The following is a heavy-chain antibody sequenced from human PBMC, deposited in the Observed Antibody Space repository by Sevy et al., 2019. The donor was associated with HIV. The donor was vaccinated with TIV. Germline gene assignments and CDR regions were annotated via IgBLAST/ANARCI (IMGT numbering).Heavy chain of an antibody. D-gene: IGHD5-12*01. J-gene: IGHJ4*02. CDR3: TGPLATADTPEYFFDY. CDR1: GFTFGDYA. V-gene: IGHV3-49*03. CDR2: IRRNSHEPYGGTT. Sequence: GGSLRLSCTSSGFTFGDYAMSWFRQAPGKGLEWVAFIRRNSHEPYGGTTEYAASVKGRFSISRDDSKSIAYLQMNSLKTEDTAVYYCTGPLATADTPEYFFDYWGQGILVTVSS.